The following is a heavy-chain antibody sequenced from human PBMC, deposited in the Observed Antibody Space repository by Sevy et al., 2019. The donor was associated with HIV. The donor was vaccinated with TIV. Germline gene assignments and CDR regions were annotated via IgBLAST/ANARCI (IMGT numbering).Heavy chain of an antibody. CDR1: GGSISSYY. CDR3: ARAHRWVVPAAIIGDYYYMDV. J-gene: IGHJ6*03. Sequence: ETLSLTCTVSGGSISSYYWSWIRQPPGKGLEWIGYIYYSGSTNYNPSLKSRVTISVDTSKNQFSLKLSSVTAADTAVYYCARAHRWVVPAAIIGDYYYMDVWGKGTTVTVSS. CDR2: IYYSGST. D-gene: IGHD2-2*01. V-gene: IGHV4-59*01.